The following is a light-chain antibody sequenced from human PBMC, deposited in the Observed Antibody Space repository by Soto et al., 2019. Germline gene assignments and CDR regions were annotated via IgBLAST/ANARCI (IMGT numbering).Light chain of an antibody. J-gene: IGKJ1*01. CDR1: QSVSSSY. V-gene: IGKV3-20*01. Sequence: EIVLTQSPVTLSLSPGERATLSCRASQSVSSSYLAWYQQKPGQAPRLLIYGASSRATGIPDRFSGSGSGTDFTLTISRLEPEDFVVYYCQQYGSSPPWTFGQGTKVDIK. CDR3: QQYGSSPPWT. CDR2: GAS.